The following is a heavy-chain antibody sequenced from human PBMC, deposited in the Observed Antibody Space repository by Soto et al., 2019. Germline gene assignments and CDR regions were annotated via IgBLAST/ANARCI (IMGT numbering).Heavy chain of an antibody. J-gene: IGHJ5*02. CDR3: ARVKTSGYHNWFDP. Sequence: XSVKVSCKASGSTFTRYGISWVRQAPGQGFEWMGWVSDXNGNKXYTQILKGRVXXTTDTYTXXAYTELRSMRSDDTAVYYCARVKTSGYHNWFDPWGQGTLVTVSS. CDR1: GSTFTRYG. CDR2: VSDXNGNK. V-gene: IGHV1-18*01. D-gene: IGHD3-22*01.